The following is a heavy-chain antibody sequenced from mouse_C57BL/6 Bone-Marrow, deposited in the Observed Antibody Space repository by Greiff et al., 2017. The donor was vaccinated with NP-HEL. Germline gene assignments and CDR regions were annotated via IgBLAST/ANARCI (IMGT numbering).Heavy chain of an antibody. J-gene: IGHJ2*01. CDR3: ARGKKIYLGAFDY. V-gene: IGHV5-16*01. D-gene: IGHD5-5*01. Sequence: EVKLVESEGGLVQPGSSMKLSCTASGFTFSDYYMAWVRQVPEKGLEWVANINYDGSSTYYLDSLKSRFIISRDNAKNILYLQMSSLKSEDTATYYCARGKKIYLGAFDYWGQGTTLTVSS. CDR1: GFTFSDYY. CDR2: INYDGSST.